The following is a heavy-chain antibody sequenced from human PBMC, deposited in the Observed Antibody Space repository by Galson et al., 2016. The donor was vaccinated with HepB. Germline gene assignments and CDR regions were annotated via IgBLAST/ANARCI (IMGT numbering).Heavy chain of an antibody. V-gene: IGHV3-66*02. CDR2: IYSGGNT. Sequence: SLRLSCAASGFTFSSYSMNWVRQAPGKGLEWLSVIYSGGNTNYADSVKGRFTISRDKNTVYLQMNSLRSEDTAVYYCARDYIMMTVTWGPDYWGQGTLVTVSS. J-gene: IGHJ4*02. D-gene: IGHD4-17*01. CDR3: ARDYIMMTVTWGPDY. CDR1: GFTFSSYS.